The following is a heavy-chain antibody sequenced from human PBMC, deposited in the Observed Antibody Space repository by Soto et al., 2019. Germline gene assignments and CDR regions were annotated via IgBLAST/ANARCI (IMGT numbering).Heavy chain of an antibody. Sequence: QVQLVESGGGVVQPGRSLRLSCAASGFIFKNYGMHWVRQAPGKGLEWVAVISYDGSKKYYTDSVKGRFTISRDNSRNTLYLQLNSLRAEDTAVYYCAKDGGLQGSKRDYYYGRDVGGQGTTVTVSS. CDR2: ISYDGSKK. D-gene: IGHD3-3*01. V-gene: IGHV3-30*18. CDR3: AKDGGLQGSKRDYYYGRDV. J-gene: IGHJ6*02. CDR1: GFIFKNYG.